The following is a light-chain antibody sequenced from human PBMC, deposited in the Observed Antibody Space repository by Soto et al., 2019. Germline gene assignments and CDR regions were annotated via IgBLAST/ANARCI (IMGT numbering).Light chain of an antibody. J-gene: IGKJ5*01. V-gene: IGKV1-9*01. Sequence: DIQLTQSPSFLSASVGDRVTITCRASQGINNYLAWYQQKPGKAPNLLIYVASTLQSGVPSRFSGSGSGTEFTLTINSLQPEDLATYYCQQLFSFPPTFGQGTRLEMK. CDR2: VAS. CDR1: QGINNY. CDR3: QQLFSFPPT.